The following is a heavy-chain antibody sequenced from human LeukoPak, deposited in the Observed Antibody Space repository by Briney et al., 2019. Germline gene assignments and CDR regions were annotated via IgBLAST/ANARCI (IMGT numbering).Heavy chain of an antibody. CDR3: ARYSSSSGGASYYLDY. V-gene: IGHV3-74*01. CDR1: GFTFSDYY. Sequence: GGSLRLSCAASGFTFSDYYVSWIRQAPGKPLVWVSRISGDGCVAKYAGSVQGRFTISRDNAKNMLYLQINSLRSEDTAVYFCARYSSSSGGASYYLDYWGHGTLLTVSS. CDR2: ISGDGCVA. D-gene: IGHD6-6*01. J-gene: IGHJ4*01.